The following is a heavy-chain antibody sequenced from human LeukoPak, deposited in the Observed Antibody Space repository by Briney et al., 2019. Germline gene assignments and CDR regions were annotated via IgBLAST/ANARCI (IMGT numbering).Heavy chain of an antibody. J-gene: IGHJ4*02. D-gene: IGHD3-16*02. CDR1: GASISSGDYY. Sequence: SETLSLTCTVSGASISSGDYYWSRIRQSPGKGLEWIGYIYYSGSTSYNPSLKSRITVSVDTSKNQFSLKLTSVTAADTAMYYCARGPNYVWGSYRYFDYWGQGTLVTVSS. CDR3: ARGPNYVWGSYRYFDY. CDR2: IYYSGST. V-gene: IGHV4-30-4*01.